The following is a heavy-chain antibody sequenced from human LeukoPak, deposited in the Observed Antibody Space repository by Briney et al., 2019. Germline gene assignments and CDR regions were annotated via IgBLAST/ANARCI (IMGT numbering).Heavy chain of an antibody. Sequence: GESLKISCQGSGYSFTSYWIGWVRQMPGKGLEWMGIIYPGDSDTRYSPSFQGQVTISADKSISTAYLQWSSLKASDTAMYYCARSYDSSGYYYVGAFDIWGQGTMVTASS. V-gene: IGHV5-51*01. D-gene: IGHD3-22*01. CDR1: GYSFTSYW. CDR3: ARSYDSSGYYYVGAFDI. J-gene: IGHJ3*02. CDR2: IYPGDSDT.